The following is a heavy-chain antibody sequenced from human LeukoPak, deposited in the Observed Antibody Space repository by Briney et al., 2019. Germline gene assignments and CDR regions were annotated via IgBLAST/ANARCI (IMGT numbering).Heavy chain of an antibody. CDR2: LYHGAST. V-gene: IGHV4-39*07. J-gene: IGHJ4*02. CDR3: AREMVRGVIDS. CDR1: GGSISSGSYY. D-gene: IGHD3-10*01. Sequence: ETLSLTCTVSGGSISSGSYYWSWIRQPPGRGLEWIASLYHGASTYYNPSLKSRVTISVDTSKNQFSLKLSSVTATDTAMYYCAREMVRGVIDSWGQGTLVTVSS.